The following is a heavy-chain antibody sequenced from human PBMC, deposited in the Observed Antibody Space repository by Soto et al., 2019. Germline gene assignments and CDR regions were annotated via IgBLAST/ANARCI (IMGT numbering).Heavy chain of an antibody. CDR2: IIPIFGTA. CDR3: ARDLGVVDPTTASFDY. CDR1: GGTFSSYA. V-gene: IGHV1-69*01. J-gene: IGHJ4*02. Sequence: QVQLVQSGAEVKKPGSSVKVSCKASGGTFSSYAISWVRQAPGQGLEWMGGIIPIFGTANYAQKFQGRVTIPAAESTSTAYMELSSLRSEDTAVYYCARDLGVVDPTTASFDYWGQGTLVTVSS. D-gene: IGHD3-22*01.